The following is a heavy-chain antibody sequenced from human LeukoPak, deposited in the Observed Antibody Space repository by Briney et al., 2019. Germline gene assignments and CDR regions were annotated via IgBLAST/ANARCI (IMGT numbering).Heavy chain of an antibody. J-gene: IGHJ4*02. Sequence: PGGSLRLSCAVSGFTLSNYGMSWFRQAPGKGLEWVAGISGSGGSTNYADSVKGRFTISRDNPKNTLYLQMNSLRAEDTAVYFCAKRGVVIRVILVGFHKEAYYFDSWGQGALVIVSS. CDR1: GFTLSNYG. D-gene: IGHD3-22*01. V-gene: IGHV3-23*01. CDR3: AKRGVVIRVILVGFHKEAYYFDS. CDR2: ISGSGGST.